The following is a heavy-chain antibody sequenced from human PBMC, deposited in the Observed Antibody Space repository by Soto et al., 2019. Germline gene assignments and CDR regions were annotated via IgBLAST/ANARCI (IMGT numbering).Heavy chain of an antibody. V-gene: IGHV4-30-2*01. Sequence: LSLTCAVSGGSISSGGYSWSWIRQPPGKGLEWIGYIYHSGSTYYNPSLKSRVTISVDRSKNQFSLKLSSVTAADTAVYYCAREKTGLSPGHFDPWGQGTLVTVSS. CDR1: GGSISSGGYS. CDR2: IYHSGST. D-gene: IGHD3-10*01. CDR3: AREKTGLSPGHFDP. J-gene: IGHJ5*02.